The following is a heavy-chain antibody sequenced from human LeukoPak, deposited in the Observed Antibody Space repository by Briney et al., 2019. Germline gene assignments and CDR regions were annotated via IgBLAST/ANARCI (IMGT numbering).Heavy chain of an antibody. CDR1: GYTFTGYY. Sequence: ASVKVSCKASGYTFTGYYMHWVRQAPGQGLEWMGWINPNSGGTNYAQKFQGRVTITADKSTSTAYMELSSLRSEDTAVYYCARDNHDILTGPSLDYWGQGTLVTVSS. D-gene: IGHD3-9*01. CDR2: INPNSGGT. J-gene: IGHJ4*02. V-gene: IGHV1-2*02. CDR3: ARDNHDILTGPSLDY.